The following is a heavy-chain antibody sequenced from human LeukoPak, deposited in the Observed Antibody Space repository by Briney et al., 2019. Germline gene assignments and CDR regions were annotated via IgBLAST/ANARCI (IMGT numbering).Heavy chain of an antibody. CDR2: ISGSSSSI. CDR3: ARDRVEATEFDY. CDR1: GFTFSSYA. Sequence: GGSLRLSCAASGFTFSSYAMSWVRQAPGKGLEWVSYISGSSSSITYADSVKGRFTISRDNAKNSLYLQLNSLRAKDTAVYYCARDRVEATEFDYWGQGTLVTVSS. V-gene: IGHV3-48*04. D-gene: IGHD1-26*01. J-gene: IGHJ4*02.